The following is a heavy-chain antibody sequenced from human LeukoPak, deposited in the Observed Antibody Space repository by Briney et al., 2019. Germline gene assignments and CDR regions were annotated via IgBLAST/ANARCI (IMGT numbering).Heavy chain of an antibody. D-gene: IGHD2-21*01. J-gene: IGHJ3*02. CDR2: IYYSGSS. CDR3: AREETDSEAFDI. V-gene: IGHV4-31*03. Sequence: SETLSLTCTVSGGSISRGGYYWSWIRQLPGKGLEWIGYIYYSGSSYYHPSLKSRVTISVDTSKNQFSLKLNSVTAAGTAVYYCAREETDSEAFDIWGQGTMVTVSS. CDR1: GGSISRGGYY.